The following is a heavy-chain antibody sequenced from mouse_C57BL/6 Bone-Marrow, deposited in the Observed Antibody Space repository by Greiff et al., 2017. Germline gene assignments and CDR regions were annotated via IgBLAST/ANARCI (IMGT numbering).Heavy chain of an antibody. Sequence: VMLVESGAELAKPGASVKLSCKASGYTFTSYWMHWVKQRPGQGLEWIGYINPSSGYTKYNQKFKDKATLTAAKSSSTAYMQLSSLTYEDSAVYYCARVITTVTGFDYWGQGTTLTVSS. D-gene: IGHD1-1*01. CDR3: ARVITTVTGFDY. V-gene: IGHV1-7*01. CDR2: INPSSGYT. CDR1: GYTFTSYW. J-gene: IGHJ2*01.